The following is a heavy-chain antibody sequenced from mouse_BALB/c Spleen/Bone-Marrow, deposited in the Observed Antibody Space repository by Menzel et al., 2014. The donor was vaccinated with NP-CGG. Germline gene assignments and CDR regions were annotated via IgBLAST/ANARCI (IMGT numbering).Heavy chain of an antibody. J-gene: IGHJ2*01. V-gene: IGHV1-9*01. CDR1: GYTFCNYW. CDR3: ASGDYFDY. CDR2: ILPGSGST. Sequence: QVQLKESGAELMKPGASVKISCKATGYTFCNYWMEWVKQRPGHGLEWIGEILPGSGSTNYNEKFTGKATFTADTSSNTAYLQLSSLTSADSAVYYCASGDYFDYWGQGTTLTVSS.